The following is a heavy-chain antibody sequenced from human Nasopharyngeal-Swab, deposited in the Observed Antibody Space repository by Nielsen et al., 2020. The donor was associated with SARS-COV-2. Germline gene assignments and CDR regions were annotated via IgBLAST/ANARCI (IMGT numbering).Heavy chain of an antibody. D-gene: IGHD5-12*01. J-gene: IGHJ6*02. CDR1: GGTFSSYA. CDR2: IIPIFGTA. Sequence: SVKVSCKASGGTFSSYAISWVRQAPAQGLEWMGGIIPIFGTANYAQKFQGRVTITADESTSTAYMELSSLRSEDTAAYYCARGGGVDEYRYYYYGMDVWGQGTTVTVSS. V-gene: IGHV1-69*13. CDR3: ARGGGVDEYRYYYYGMDV.